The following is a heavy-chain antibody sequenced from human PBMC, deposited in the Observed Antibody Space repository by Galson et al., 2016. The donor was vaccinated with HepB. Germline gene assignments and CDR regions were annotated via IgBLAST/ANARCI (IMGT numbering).Heavy chain of an antibody. J-gene: IGHJ4*02. CDR2: ISDSSSNR. CDR3: ARAHRSFDV. CDR1: GFNFSDYE. V-gene: IGHV3-48*03. Sequence: SLRLSCAGFGFNFSDYEMNWVRQVPGKGLEWVSYISDSSSNRYYRDSVQGRFVISRENAKNSVFLQMNSLRVEDTAIYYCARAHRSFDVWGQGVLVTVSS.